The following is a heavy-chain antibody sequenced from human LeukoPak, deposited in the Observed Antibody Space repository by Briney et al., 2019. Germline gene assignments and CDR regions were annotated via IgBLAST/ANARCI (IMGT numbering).Heavy chain of an antibody. CDR3: ARRRISTLDY. Sequence: SETLSLTCAVSGGSISSGGYSWSWIRQPPGKGLEWIGYIYHSGSTYYNPSLKSRVTISVDRSKNQFSLKLSSVTAADTAVYYCARRRISTLDYWGQGTLVTVSS. CDR1: GGSISSGGYS. J-gene: IGHJ4*02. V-gene: IGHV4-30-2*01. CDR2: IYHSGST. D-gene: IGHD3-3*02.